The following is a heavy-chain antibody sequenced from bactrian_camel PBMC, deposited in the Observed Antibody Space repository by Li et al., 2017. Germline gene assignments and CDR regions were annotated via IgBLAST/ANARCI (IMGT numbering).Heavy chain of an antibody. J-gene: IGHJ4*01. D-gene: IGHD5*01. CDR2: ISPGGDST. V-gene: IGHV3S31*01. CDR1: RFVFSRVV. CDR3: AAGYSVGLCSRTYEYGY. Sequence: VQLVESGGGSVQAGGSLQLSCSASRFVFSRVVMGWFRQIPTDDNEAQVVATISPGGDSTYHADSVKGRFTISQDYAKNTLYLQMNALKPEDTATYYCAAGYSVGLCSRTYEYGYWGQGTQVTVS.